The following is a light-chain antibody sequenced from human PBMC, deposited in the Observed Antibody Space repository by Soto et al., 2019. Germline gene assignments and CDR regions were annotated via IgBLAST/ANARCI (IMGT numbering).Light chain of an antibody. CDR2: GAS. Sequence: EGVLTQSPGTLSLSPGERATLSCRASQSVSSSYLAWYQQKPGQAPRLVIYGASSRATGIPDRFSDSGSGTDFTLTISRLEPEDFAVYYCQQYGSSPLTFGGGTKVEIK. CDR1: QSVSSSY. V-gene: IGKV3-20*01. J-gene: IGKJ4*01. CDR3: QQYGSSPLT.